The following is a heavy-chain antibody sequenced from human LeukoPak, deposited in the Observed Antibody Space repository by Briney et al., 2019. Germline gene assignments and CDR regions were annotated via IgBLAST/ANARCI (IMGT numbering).Heavy chain of an antibody. CDR3: VKDPDPRYCSSTSCSPI. CDR1: GFTVSFYA. V-gene: IGHV3-23*01. J-gene: IGHJ3*02. CDR2: IAGGGSST. D-gene: IGHD2-2*01. Sequence: GGSLRLSCAASGFTVSFYAMSWVRQAPGKGLEWVSVIAGGGSSTYYADSVKGRFTISRDNSKNTLYLQMNSLRVEDTAVYYCVKDPDPRYCSSTSCSPIWGQGTMVAVSS.